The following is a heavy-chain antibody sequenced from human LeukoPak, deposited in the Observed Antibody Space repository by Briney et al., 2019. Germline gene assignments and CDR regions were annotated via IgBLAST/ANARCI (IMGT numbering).Heavy chain of an antibody. Sequence: PGGSLRLSCAASGFTFSSFAMSWVRQAPGKGLEWVSAISGSGGTTYYADSVKGRFTISRDNAKNSLYLQMNSLRAEDTAVYYCARDTGGDFWSLPGHYWGQGTLVTVSS. J-gene: IGHJ4*02. CDR3: ARDTGGDFWSLPGHY. V-gene: IGHV3-23*01. CDR1: GFTFSSFA. D-gene: IGHD3-3*01. CDR2: ISGSGGTT.